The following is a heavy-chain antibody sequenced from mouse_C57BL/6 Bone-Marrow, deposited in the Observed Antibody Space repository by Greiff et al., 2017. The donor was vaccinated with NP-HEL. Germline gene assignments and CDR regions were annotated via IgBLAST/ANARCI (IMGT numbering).Heavy chain of an antibody. J-gene: IGHJ3*01. Sequence: QVQLQQSGAELARPGASVKLSCKASGYTFTSYGISWVKQRTGQGLEWIGEIYPRSGNTYYNEKFKGKATLTADKSSSTAYMELRSLTSEDSAVYFSARSGSDRFAYWGQGTLVTVSA. CDR1: GYTFTSYG. D-gene: IGHD3-2*02. V-gene: IGHV1-81*01. CDR2: IYPRSGNT. CDR3: ARSGSDRFAY.